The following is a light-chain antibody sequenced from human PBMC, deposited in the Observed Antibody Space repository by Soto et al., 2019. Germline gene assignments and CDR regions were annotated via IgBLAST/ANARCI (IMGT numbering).Light chain of an antibody. Sequence: QSALTQPPSASGSPGQSVTISCTGTSSDVGAYKYVSWYQQYPGKAPKLMIYEVSKRPAGVPDRFSGSKSGKTASLTVSVLEAEDEADYYCTSYVGSNIWVFGGGTKLTVL. CDR2: EVS. CDR3: TSYVGSNIWV. V-gene: IGLV2-8*01. J-gene: IGLJ3*02. CDR1: SSDVGAYKY.